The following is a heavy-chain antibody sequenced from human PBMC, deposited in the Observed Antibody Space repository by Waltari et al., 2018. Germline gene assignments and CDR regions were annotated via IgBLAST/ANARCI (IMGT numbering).Heavy chain of an antibody. Sequence: QVQLVQSGAEVKKPGASVKVSCKVSGYTLTELSMHWVRQAPGKGLEWMGGFDPEDGETIYAQKLHSRAIMTEDTATEADNVQLSRLRSEEAAVYYCATESISSYRPPFDYWGQGTLVTVSS. D-gene: IGHD6-13*01. V-gene: IGHV1-24*01. CDR3: ATESISSYRPPFDY. CDR1: GYTLTELS. J-gene: IGHJ4*01. CDR2: FDPEDGET.